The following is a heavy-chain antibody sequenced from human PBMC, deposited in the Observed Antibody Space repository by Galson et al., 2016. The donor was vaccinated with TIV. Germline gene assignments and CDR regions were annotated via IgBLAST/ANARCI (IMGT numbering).Heavy chain of an antibody. D-gene: IGHD1-1*01. Sequence: SLRLSCAASGFTFSTYAMHWVRQAPGQGLEWAAVISSDGSRKHYADSVMGRFTISRDKSTNTVYLQMNILRVEDTAVYYCARGWSFDNWGQGTMVTVSS. V-gene: IGHV3-30*14. J-gene: IGHJ3*02. CDR1: GFTFSTYA. CDR3: ARGWSFDN. CDR2: ISSDGSRK.